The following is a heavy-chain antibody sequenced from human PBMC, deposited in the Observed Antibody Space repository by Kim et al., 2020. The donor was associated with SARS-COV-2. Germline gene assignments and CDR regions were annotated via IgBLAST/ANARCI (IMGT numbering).Heavy chain of an antibody. V-gene: IGHV1-18*01. CDR3: ARDRLVLLWFRELLSPDAFDI. CDR2: ISAYNGNT. D-gene: IGHD3-10*01. J-gene: IGHJ3*02. Sequence: ASGKVSCKASGYTFTSYGISWVRQAPGQGLEWMGWISAYNGNTNYAQKLQGRVTMTTDTSTSTAYMELRSLRSDDTAVYYCARDRLVLLWFRELLSPDAFDIWGQGKMVTVSS. CDR1: GYTFTSYG.